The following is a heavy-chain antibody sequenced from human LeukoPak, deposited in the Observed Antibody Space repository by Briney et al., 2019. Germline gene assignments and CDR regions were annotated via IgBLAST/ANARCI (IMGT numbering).Heavy chain of an antibody. CDR3: ARVCSSSSGGWFDP. CDR1: GLTFSDYY. Sequence: GGSLRLSCAASGLTFSDYYMSWIRQAPGKGLEWVSYISSSGSTIYYADSVKGRFTISRDNAKNSLYLQMNSLRAEDTAVYYCARVCSSSSGGWFDPWGQGTLVTVSS. D-gene: IGHD6-6*01. CDR2: ISSSGSTI. J-gene: IGHJ5*02. V-gene: IGHV3-11*01.